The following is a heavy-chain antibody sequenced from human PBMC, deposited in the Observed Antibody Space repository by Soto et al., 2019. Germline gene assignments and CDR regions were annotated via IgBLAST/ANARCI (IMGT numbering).Heavy chain of an antibody. D-gene: IGHD2-2*01. CDR1: GFTFTSYS. CDR3: ARLFIVIVPAAMFDAFDI. Sequence: GGSLRLSCAASGFTFTSYSMHWVRQAPGKGLEWVAIISSDGSNKYYADSVKGRFTISRDNSKNTLSLQMNSLSTEDTAVYYCARLFIVIVPAAMFDAFDIWGQGTMVTVSS. CDR2: ISSDGSNK. J-gene: IGHJ3*02. V-gene: IGHV3-30-3*01.